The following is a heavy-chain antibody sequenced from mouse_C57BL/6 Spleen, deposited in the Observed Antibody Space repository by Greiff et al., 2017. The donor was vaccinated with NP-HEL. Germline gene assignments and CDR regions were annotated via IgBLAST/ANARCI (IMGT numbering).Heavy chain of an antibody. Sequence: EVKLVESGAELVRPGASVKLSCTASGFNIKDYYMHWVKQRPEQGLEWIGRIDPEDGDTDSAPKFQGKATMTADTSSNPAYLQLSSLTSEDTAVYYCTKNYGSSYWGQGTTLTVSS. CDR1: GFNIKDYY. V-gene: IGHV14-1*01. J-gene: IGHJ2*01. CDR2: IDPEDGDT. D-gene: IGHD1-1*01. CDR3: TKNYGSSY.